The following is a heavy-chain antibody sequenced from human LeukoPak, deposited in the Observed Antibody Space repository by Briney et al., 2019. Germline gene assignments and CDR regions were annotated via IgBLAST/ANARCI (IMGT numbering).Heavy chain of an antibody. J-gene: IGHJ3*02. Sequence: GGSLRLSCAASGFTFDDYAMHWVRQAPGKGLEWVSLISGDGGSTYYADSVKGRFTISRDNSKNSLYLQMNSLRTEDTALYYCAKDRPPYYYDSSGIDAFDIWGQGTMVTVSS. CDR3: AKDRPPYYYDSSGIDAFDI. D-gene: IGHD3-22*01. CDR2: ISGDGGST. V-gene: IGHV3-43*02. CDR1: GFTFDDYA.